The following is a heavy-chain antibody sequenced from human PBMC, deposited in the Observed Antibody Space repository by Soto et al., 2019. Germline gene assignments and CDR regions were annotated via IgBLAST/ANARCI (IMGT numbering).Heavy chain of an antibody. V-gene: IGHV1-3*01. J-gene: IGHJ4*02. CDR3: AIDYCSGGSCYQGAFDY. Sequence: ASVVSCKASGYTFTSYAMHWVRQAPGQRLEWMGWINAGNGNTKYSQKFQGRVTITRDTSTSTAYMELSSLISEDTAVYYCAIDYCSGGSCYQGAFDYWGQGTLVTVSS. CDR2: INAGNGNT. CDR1: GYTFTSYA. D-gene: IGHD2-15*01.